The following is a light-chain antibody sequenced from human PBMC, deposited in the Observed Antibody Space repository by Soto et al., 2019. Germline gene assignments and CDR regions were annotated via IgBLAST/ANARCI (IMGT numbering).Light chain of an antibody. CDR3: QQYVSSPWT. CDR1: QSVSSSY. CDR2: GAS. V-gene: IGKV3-20*01. Sequence: EIVLTQSPGTLSLSPGERATLSCRASQSVSSSYLAWYQQKPGQAPRLLIYGASSRATGIPDRFSGSGSGTDFTLTISRLEPEDFAVYYCQQYVSSPWTFGQGTKVESK. J-gene: IGKJ1*01.